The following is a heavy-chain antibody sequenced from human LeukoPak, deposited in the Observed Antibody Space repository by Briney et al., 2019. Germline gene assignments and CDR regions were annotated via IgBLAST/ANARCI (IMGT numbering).Heavy chain of an antibody. J-gene: IGHJ4*02. CDR2: IYYSGST. CDR3: ARNARSSSWYDY. Sequence: SETLSLTCTVSGYSISSGYYWGWIRQPPGKGLEWIGSIYYSGSTYYNPSLKSRVTISVDTSKNQFSLKLSSVTAADTAVYYCARNARSSSWYDYWGQGTLVTVSS. CDR1: GYSISSGYY. D-gene: IGHD6-13*01. V-gene: IGHV4-38-2*02.